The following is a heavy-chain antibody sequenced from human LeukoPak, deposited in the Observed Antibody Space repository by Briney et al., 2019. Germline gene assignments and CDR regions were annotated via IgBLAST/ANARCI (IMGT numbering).Heavy chain of an antibody. J-gene: IGHJ6*02. CDR2: IIPILGIA. D-gene: IGHD5-18*01. Sequence: SVKVSCKASGGTFSSYAISWVRQAPGQGLEWMGRIIPILGIANYAQKFQGRVTITADKSTSTASMELSSLRSEDTAVYYCARFSDRRVDTAIDNYYYYGMDVWGQGTTVTVSS. CDR3: ARFSDRRVDTAIDNYYYYGMDV. CDR1: GGTFSSYA. V-gene: IGHV1-69*04.